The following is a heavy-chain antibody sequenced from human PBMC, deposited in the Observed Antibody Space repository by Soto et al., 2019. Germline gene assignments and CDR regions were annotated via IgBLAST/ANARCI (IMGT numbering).Heavy chain of an antibody. CDR3: ARDVAMPTGLGLGY. V-gene: IGHV3-30*03. D-gene: IGHD6-19*01. CDR2: ISNDGSKK. CDR1: GFSFTNYV. J-gene: IGHJ4*02. Sequence: LRLSCAASGFSFTNYVIHWVRQAPGKGLEWVAHISNDGSKKFYGDSVKGRFTISRDNSENTVYLQMTSLRPDDTAVFYCARDVAMPTGLGLGYWGQGTLVTVSS.